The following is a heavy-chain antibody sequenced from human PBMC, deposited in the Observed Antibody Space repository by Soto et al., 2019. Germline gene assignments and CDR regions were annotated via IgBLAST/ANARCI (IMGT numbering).Heavy chain of an antibody. Sequence: DVQLVESGGGVVQPGGSLRLSCVASGFTFDDYAMHWVRQAPGKGLEWVSLISWSGVTTHYADSVKGRFTISRDNGRNSLFLQMNSLRAEDTALYYCARDYSRQFAFDIWGHGTMVTVSS. V-gene: IGHV3-43D*04. J-gene: IGHJ3*02. CDR1: GFTFDDYA. CDR2: ISWSGVTT. CDR3: ARDYSRQFAFDI. D-gene: IGHD1-26*01.